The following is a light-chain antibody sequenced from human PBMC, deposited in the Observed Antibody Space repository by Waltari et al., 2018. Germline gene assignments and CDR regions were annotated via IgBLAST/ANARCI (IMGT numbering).Light chain of an antibody. Sequence: DVQMTPPPSLLSASVGDSATISCRASRDIRNNLVWVQQKPGKAPKSLIYGASSLPSGVPSKFSGSGSGTEFTLTISGLQPEDFAAYYCQQYNSYPLTFGEGTKLEIK. CDR3: QQYNSYPLT. V-gene: IGKV1-16*02. CDR1: RDIRNN. CDR2: GAS. J-gene: IGKJ2*01.